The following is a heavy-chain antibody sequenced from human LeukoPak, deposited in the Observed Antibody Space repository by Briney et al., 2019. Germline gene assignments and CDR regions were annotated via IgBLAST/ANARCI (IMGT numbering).Heavy chain of an antibody. CDR1: GFTFDDYA. V-gene: IGHV3-23*01. CDR3: QNSYYYDSSGKN. CDR2: ISGSGGST. J-gene: IGHJ4*02. Sequence: GGSLRLSCAASGFTFDDYAMHWVRQAPGKGLEWVSAISGSGGSTYYADSVKGRFTISRDNSKNTLYLQMNSLRAEDTAVYYCQNSYYYDSSGKNWGQGTLVTVSS. D-gene: IGHD3-22*01.